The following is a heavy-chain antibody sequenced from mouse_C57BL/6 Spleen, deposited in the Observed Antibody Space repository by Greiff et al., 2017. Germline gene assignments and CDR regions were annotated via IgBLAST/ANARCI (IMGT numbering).Heavy chain of an antibody. D-gene: IGHD2-4*01. V-gene: IGHV10-3*01. Sequence: EVQGVESGGGLVQPKGSLKLSCAASGFTFNTYAMHWVRQAPGKGLEWVARIRSKSSNYATYYADSVKDRFTISRDDSQSMLYLQMNNLKTEDTAMYYCVRDSFMITTCYFDYWGQGTTLTVSS. CDR3: VRDSFMITTCYFDY. J-gene: IGHJ2*01. CDR2: IRSKSSNYAT. CDR1: GFTFNTYA.